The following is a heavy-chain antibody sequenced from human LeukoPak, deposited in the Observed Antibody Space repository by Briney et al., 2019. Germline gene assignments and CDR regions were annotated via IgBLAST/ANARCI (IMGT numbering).Heavy chain of an antibody. J-gene: IGHJ4*02. V-gene: IGHV1-3*01. D-gene: IGHD3-16*01. Sequence: EASVKVSCKASGYTFTSYGISWVRQAPGQRLEWMGWINAGNGNTVSSQTFQGRVTITRDTSASTAYMELSSLRSEDTAVYYCARVSWGRGYFNWGQGTLVTVSS. CDR1: GYTFTSYG. CDR2: INAGNGNT. CDR3: ARVSWGRGYFN.